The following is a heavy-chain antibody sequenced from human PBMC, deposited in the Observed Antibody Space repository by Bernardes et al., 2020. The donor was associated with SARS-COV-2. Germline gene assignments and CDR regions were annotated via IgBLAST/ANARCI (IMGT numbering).Heavy chain of an antibody. D-gene: IGHD3-3*01. CDR3: ARMGIHDVWSDNYFYYYGMDV. J-gene: IGHJ6*02. V-gene: IGHV1-69*13. CDR2: IITIFRNT. Sequence: SLVKVSCKASGCTFSNYAIDWVRQAPGQGLEWMGVIITIFRNTKYAREFQGRVIITADESTSTAYMELSSLRSADTAVYYCARMGIHDVWSDNYFYYYGMDVWGQGTTVTVSS. CDR1: GCTFSNYA.